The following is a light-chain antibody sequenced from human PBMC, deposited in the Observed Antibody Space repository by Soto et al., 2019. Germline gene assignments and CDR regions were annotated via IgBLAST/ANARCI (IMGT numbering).Light chain of an antibody. CDR1: SSNIGNNA. Sequence: QTVVTQPPSVSEAPRQRVTISCSGSSSNIGNNAVNWYQKFPGKAPKLLIYYNDLLSSGVSDRFSASKSGTSASLAISGLQSEDEADYFCAAWDDSLNGLVFGGGTKLTVL. CDR3: AAWDDSLNGLV. J-gene: IGLJ2*01. V-gene: IGLV1-36*01. CDR2: YND.